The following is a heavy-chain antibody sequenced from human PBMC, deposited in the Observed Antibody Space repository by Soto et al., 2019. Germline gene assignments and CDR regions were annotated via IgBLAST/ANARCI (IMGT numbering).Heavy chain of an antibody. D-gene: IGHD3-16*01. Sequence: SETLSLTCTVSGGSISSYYWSWIRQPPGKGLEWIGYIYYSGSTNYNPSLKSRVTISVDTSKNQFSLKLSSVTAADTAVYYCARTPYDLSFASYYYYGMDVWGQGTTVTVS. CDR2: IYYSGST. J-gene: IGHJ6*02. V-gene: IGHV4-59*01. CDR3: ARTPYDLSFASYYYYGMDV. CDR1: GGSISSYY.